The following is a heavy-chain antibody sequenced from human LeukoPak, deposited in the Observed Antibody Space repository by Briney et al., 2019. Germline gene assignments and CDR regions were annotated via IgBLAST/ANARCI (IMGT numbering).Heavy chain of an antibody. D-gene: IGHD3-3*01. J-gene: IGHJ6*03. CDR1: GFTFSSYW. CDR3: ARDPDIRSVYMDV. Sequence: VGSLRLSCAASGFTFSSYWMHWVRQAPGKGLVWVSRINSDGSSTSYADSVKGRFTISRDNAKNTLYLQMNSLRAEDTAVYYCARDPDIRSVYMDVWGKGTTVTVSS. CDR2: INSDGSST. V-gene: IGHV3-74*01.